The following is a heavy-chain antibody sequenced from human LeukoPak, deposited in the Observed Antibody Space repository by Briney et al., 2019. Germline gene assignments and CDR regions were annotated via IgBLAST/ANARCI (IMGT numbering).Heavy chain of an antibody. D-gene: IGHD4-23*01. Sequence: GGSLRVSCATSEFTFSRYWMTWVRQAPGKGLEWVANIHPDGSAKYYVDSLRGRFTISRDNAKNSLYLQMNSLRAEDTAVYYCARALESGNSDAGYWGQGTLVTVSS. CDR2: IHPDGSAK. J-gene: IGHJ4*02. V-gene: IGHV3-7*04. CDR1: EFTFSRYW. CDR3: ARALESGNSDAGY.